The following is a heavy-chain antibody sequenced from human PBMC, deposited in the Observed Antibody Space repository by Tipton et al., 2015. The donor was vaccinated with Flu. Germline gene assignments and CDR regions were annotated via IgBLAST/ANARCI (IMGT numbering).Heavy chain of an antibody. J-gene: IGHJ4*02. D-gene: IGHD2-15*01. Sequence: QSGPEVKKPGSSVKVSCKASGGTFSSQAISWVRQAPGQGLEWMGRIIPIYVTSKYAQKFQGRVTITADESTSTVYLELSSLTSEDTAVYYCASGPPLREAPFHYWGLGSLVTVSS. CDR2: IIPIYVTS. CDR1: GGTFSSQA. CDR3: ASGPPLREAPFHY. V-gene: IGHV1-69*15.